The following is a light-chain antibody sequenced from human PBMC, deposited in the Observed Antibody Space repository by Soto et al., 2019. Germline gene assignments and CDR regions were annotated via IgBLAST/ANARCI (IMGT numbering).Light chain of an antibody. CDR3: SSYAGSKNFV. CDR2: EVS. J-gene: IGLJ2*01. Sequence: QSALTQPPSASGSLGQSVTISCTGTSSDVGGYNFVSWYQQHPGKAPKLMIYEVSKRPSGVPDRFSGSKSGNAASLTVSGLQAEDEADYYCSSYAGSKNFVFGGGTKLTVL. V-gene: IGLV2-8*01. CDR1: SSDVGGYNF.